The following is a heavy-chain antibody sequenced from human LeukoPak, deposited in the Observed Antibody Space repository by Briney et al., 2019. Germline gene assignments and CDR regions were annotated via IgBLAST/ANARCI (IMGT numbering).Heavy chain of an antibody. Sequence: GQSLKISSTGSGYSSPCFWIGWVRQTPRKGLEWMGIIYFGDSVTRYSPSFQGQVTISADKSISTAYLQGSSLKASDTAMYYCARHDCSSTSCYYYGMDVWGQGTTVTVSS. D-gene: IGHD2-2*01. J-gene: IGHJ6*02. CDR2: IYFGDSVT. CDR3: ARHDCSSTSCYYYGMDV. CDR1: GYSSPCFW. V-gene: IGHV5-51*01.